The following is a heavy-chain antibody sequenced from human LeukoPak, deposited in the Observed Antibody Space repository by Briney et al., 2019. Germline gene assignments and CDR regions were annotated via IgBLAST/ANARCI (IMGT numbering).Heavy chain of an antibody. J-gene: IGHJ5*02. Sequence: SETLSLTCTVSSGSINSDSHYWGWIRQPPGKGLEWIGSVYYKGTTQYNPSLKSRATMSVDTSNNRFSLSLTSATAADTGMYFCARWSSGWEKNCFAPGGRGIRVPVS. D-gene: IGHD6-25*01. V-gene: IGHV4-39*07. CDR1: SGSINSDSHY. CDR3: ARWSSGWEKNCFAP. CDR2: VYYKGTT.